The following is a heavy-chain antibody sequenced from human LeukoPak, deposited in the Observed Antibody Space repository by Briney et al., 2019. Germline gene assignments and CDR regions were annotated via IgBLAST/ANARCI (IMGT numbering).Heavy chain of an antibody. D-gene: IGHD1-7*01. CDR1: GFTFSSYA. J-gene: IGHJ4*02. CDR2: ISYDGSNK. V-gene: IGHV3-30-3*01. Sequence: GGSLRLSCAASGFTFSSYAMHWVRQAPGKGLEWVAVISYDGSNKYYADSVKGRFTISRDNSKNTLYLQMNSLRAEDTAVYYCVGTIAYRGSEYWGQGALVTVSS. CDR3: VGTIAYRGSEY.